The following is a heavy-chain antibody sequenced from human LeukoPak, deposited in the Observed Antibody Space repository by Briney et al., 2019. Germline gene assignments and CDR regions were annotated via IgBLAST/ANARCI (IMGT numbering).Heavy chain of an antibody. CDR3: AREIPLRYYFDY. D-gene: IGHD2-21*01. CDR1: GFTFSSYG. J-gene: IGHJ4*02. CDR2: ISSSVSV. V-gene: IGHV3-48*01. Sequence: GGSLRLSFAASGFTFSSYGLTWVRQAPGKGLEWVSYISSSVSVYYADAVKGRFTISRDNAKNSLYLQMNSLRAEDTAVYYCAREIPLRYYFDYWGQGSLVTVSS.